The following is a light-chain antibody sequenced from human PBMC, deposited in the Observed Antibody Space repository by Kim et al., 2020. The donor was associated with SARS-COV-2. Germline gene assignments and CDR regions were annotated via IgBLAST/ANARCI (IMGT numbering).Light chain of an antibody. CDR2: GDS. Sequence: ATISCSGGSSNIEAGYDVHWYQQLPGTAPKLVIYGDSNRPSGVPDRFSGSESGTSASLAITGLQAEDEADYYCQSYDSSLSGSVVFGGGTQLTVL. CDR3: QSYDSSLSGSVV. V-gene: IGLV1-40*01. CDR1: SSNIEAGYD. J-gene: IGLJ2*01.